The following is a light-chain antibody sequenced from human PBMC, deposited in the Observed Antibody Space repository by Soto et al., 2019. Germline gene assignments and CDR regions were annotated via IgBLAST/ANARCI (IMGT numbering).Light chain of an antibody. J-gene: IGKJ1*01. CDR1: QSVSSSY. Sequence: EIVLTQSPGTLSLSPGERATLSCRASQSVSSSYLAWYQQKPGQAPRLLIYGASSRATGIPDRFSGSGSGTVFTLTISRLEPGDFAVYYCQQYDTSPRTFGQGTKVEIK. CDR2: GAS. CDR3: QQYDTSPRT. V-gene: IGKV3-20*01.